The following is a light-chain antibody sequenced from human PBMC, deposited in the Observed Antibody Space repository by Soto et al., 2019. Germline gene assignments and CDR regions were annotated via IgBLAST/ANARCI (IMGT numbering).Light chain of an antibody. V-gene: IGKV3-20*01. Sequence: EIVLTQSPGTLSLSPGERATLSCRASQSVSSSYLAWYQQKPVQAPRLLIYIASSRATGIPDRFSGSGSGTDFTLTISRLEPEDFAVYYCQQYGSSPLTFGQGTKVDIK. CDR1: QSVSSSY. J-gene: IGKJ1*01. CDR3: QQYGSSPLT. CDR2: IAS.